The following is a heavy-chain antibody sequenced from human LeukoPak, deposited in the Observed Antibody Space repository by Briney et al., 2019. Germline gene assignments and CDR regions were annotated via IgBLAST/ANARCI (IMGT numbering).Heavy chain of an antibody. D-gene: IGHD6-13*01. J-gene: IGHJ4*02. CDR1: GGSISSYY. Sequence: KSSETLSLTCTVSGGSISSYYWSWIRQPPGKGLEWIGYIYYSGSTNYNPSLKSRVTISVDTSKNQFSLKLSSVTAADTAVYYCARGQQLVRIFDYWGQGTLVTVSS. V-gene: IGHV4-59*01. CDR3: ARGQQLVRIFDY. CDR2: IYYSGST.